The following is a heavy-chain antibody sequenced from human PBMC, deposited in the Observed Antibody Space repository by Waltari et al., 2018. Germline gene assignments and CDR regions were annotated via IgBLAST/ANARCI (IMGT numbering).Heavy chain of an antibody. CDR2: IYTRGST. Sequence: QVQLQESGPGLVKPSETLSLTCTVSGGSISRYYWSWIRQPAGKGLEWIGRIYTRGSTNYNPSLKSRVTMAVDTSKNQFSLKLSSVTAADTAVYYCARAGLKWLAPNDYWGQGTLVTVSS. CDR1: GGSISRYY. V-gene: IGHV4-4*07. CDR3: ARAGLKWLAPNDY. J-gene: IGHJ4*02. D-gene: IGHD6-19*01.